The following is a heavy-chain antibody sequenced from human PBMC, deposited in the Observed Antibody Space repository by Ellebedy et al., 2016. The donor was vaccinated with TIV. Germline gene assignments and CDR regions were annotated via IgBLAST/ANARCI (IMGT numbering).Heavy chain of an antibody. CDR1: GFTVSSNY. Sequence: GESLKISCAASGFTVSSNYMSWVRQAPGKGLEWVSVIYNPTRTYYADSVKGRFTISRDNYKNTLYLQMNSLRAEDTAVYYCASLEAGSYYSRFDYWGQGTLVTVSS. D-gene: IGHD3-10*01. CDR2: IYNPTRT. J-gene: IGHJ4*02. CDR3: ASLEAGSYYSRFDY. V-gene: IGHV3-53*01.